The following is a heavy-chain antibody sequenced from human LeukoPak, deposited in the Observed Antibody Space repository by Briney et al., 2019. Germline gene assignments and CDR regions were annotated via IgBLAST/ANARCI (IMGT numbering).Heavy chain of an antibody. V-gene: IGHV3-48*01. Sequence: PGGSLRLSCAASGFTFSSYSMNWVRQAPGKGLEWVSYISSSSSIIYYADSVKGRFTISRDNAKNSLYLQMNRLRAEDTAVYYCARAGGDILTGYHPAFDYWGQGTLVTVSS. CDR1: GFTFSSYS. CDR3: ARAGGDILTGYHPAFDY. J-gene: IGHJ4*02. D-gene: IGHD3-9*01. CDR2: ISSSSSII.